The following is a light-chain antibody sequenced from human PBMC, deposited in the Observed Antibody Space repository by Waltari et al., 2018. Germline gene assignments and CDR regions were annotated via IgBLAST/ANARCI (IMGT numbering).Light chain of an antibody. J-gene: IGLJ1*01. CDR3: SAWDDSLSGGV. CDR2: RHN. Sequence: QSVLTQPPSASGTPGQRVTVSCSGSSSNIGSDYVYWYQQLPGTAPKLLIYRHNQRPSGVPDRFSGSKSGTSASLAISGLRSEDEADYYCSAWDDSLSGGVFGTGTKVTVL. V-gene: IGLV1-47*01. CDR1: SSNIGSDY.